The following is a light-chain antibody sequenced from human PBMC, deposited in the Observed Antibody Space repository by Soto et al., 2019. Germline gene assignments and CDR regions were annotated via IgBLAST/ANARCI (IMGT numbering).Light chain of an antibody. CDR1: PSVSSN. CDR2: GAS. J-gene: IGKJ1*01. CDR3: QQYNNWPPLT. Sequence: EIVIPQSPATLSVSPGERATLSCRASPSVSSNLAWYQQKPGQAPRLLIYGASTRATGIPARFSGSGSGPEFTLTISSLQSEDFAVHYCQQYNNWPPLTFGQGTKVEIK. V-gene: IGKV3-15*01.